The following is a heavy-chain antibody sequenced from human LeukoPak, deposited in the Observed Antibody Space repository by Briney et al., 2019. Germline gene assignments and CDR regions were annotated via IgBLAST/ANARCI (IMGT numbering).Heavy chain of an antibody. Sequence: GGSLRLSCAASGFTFSSYAMSWVRQAPGKGLEWVSAISGSGGSTYYADSVKGRFTISRDNAKNSLYLQMNSLRAEDTAVYYCARAGGRTGYWGQGTLVTVSS. CDR3: ARAGGRTGY. V-gene: IGHV3-23*01. D-gene: IGHD1-26*01. J-gene: IGHJ4*02. CDR2: ISGSGGST. CDR1: GFTFSSYA.